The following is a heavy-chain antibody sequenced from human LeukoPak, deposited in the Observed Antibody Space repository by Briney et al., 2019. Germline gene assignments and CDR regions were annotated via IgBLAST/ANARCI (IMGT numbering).Heavy chain of an antibody. J-gene: IGHJ5*02. CDR2: IYTSGST. D-gene: IGHD2-2*01. CDR1: GDSISSGSYY. Sequence: PSQTLSLTCTVSGDSISSGSYYWTGIRQPAGKGLEWIGRIYTSGSTNYNPSLKSRVTISVDTSKNQFSLNLSSVTAADTAVYYCARVGSRRFDPWGQGTLVTVSS. V-gene: IGHV4-61*02. CDR3: ARVGSRRFDP.